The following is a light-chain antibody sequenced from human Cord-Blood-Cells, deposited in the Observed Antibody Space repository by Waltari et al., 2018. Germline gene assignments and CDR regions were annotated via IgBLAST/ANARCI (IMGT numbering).Light chain of an antibody. V-gene: IGKV1-39*01. J-gene: IGKJ1*01. CDR1: QSISSY. CDR3: QQSYSTPRT. Sequence: DIQMTQSPSSLSASVGDRVTITCRASQSISSYLNWYQQKPGKAPKLLIYAASRLQSGXXXXFSGSGSGTDFTLTISSLQPEDFATYYCQQSYSTPRTFGQGTKVEIK. CDR2: AAS.